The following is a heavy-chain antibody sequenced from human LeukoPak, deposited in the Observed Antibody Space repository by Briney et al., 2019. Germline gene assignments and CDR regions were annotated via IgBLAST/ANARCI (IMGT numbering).Heavy chain of an antibody. V-gene: IGHV3-74*01. J-gene: IGHJ4*02. CDR2: ISSDGSNI. D-gene: IGHD6-19*01. CDR3: ARDRGGSGPTTTDY. CDR1: GFTFSRSW. Sequence: PGGSLRLSCAASGFTFSRSWMHWVRQAPGKGLVWVSRISSDGSNIIYADSVKGRFTISRDNAKNTLYLQMNSLRAEDTALYYCARDRGGSGPTTTDYWGQRTLVTVSS.